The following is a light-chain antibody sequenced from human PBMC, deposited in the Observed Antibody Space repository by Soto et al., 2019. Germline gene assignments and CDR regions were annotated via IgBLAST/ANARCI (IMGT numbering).Light chain of an antibody. CDR2: DAS. V-gene: IGKV3-20*01. J-gene: IGKJ3*01. CDR3: QQYGSAPFT. CDR1: QSVASSP. Sequence: EIVLTQSPGTLSLSPGERATLSCRASQSVASSPLAWDRQKPGQTPRLLIYDASSRATGIADRISGSGSGTDFTLTISRLEPEDFAVYYCQQYGSAPFTFCPGTKGDIK.